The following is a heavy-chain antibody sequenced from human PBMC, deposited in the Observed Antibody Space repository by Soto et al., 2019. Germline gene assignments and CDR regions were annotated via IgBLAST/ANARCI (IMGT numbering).Heavy chain of an antibody. Sequence: EVQLLQSRAEVQKPGESLKISCKGSGYSFSNYWIAWLRQMPGRGLEYMGIIYPAASDARYSPSFQGQVSISVDNSISTAYLQWSSLKASDTAMYYCARLLCLSTSCYTGSRHFFDYWGQGALVTVSS. CDR3: ARLLCLSTSCYTGSRHFFDY. D-gene: IGHD2-2*02. J-gene: IGHJ4*02. CDR2: IYPAASDA. CDR1: GYSFSNYW. V-gene: IGHV5-51*01.